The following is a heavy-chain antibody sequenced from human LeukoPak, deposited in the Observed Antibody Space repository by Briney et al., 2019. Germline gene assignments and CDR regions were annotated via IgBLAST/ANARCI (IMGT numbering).Heavy chain of an antibody. CDR1: GGTFSSYA. CDR2: IIPIFGTA. D-gene: IGHD6-13*01. Sequence: GASVKVSCKASGGTFSSYAISWVRQAPGQGLEWMGGIIPIFGTANYAQKFQGRVTITADESTSTAYMELSSLRSEDTAVYYCARTRGSSWEVYYYYGMDVWGQGTTVTVSS. CDR3: ARTRGSSWEVYYYYGMDV. V-gene: IGHV1-69*01. J-gene: IGHJ6*02.